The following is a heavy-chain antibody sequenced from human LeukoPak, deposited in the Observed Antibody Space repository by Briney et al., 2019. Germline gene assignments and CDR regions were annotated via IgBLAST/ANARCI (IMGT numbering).Heavy chain of an antibody. D-gene: IGHD3-3*01. V-gene: IGHV1-24*01. Sequence: ASVKVSCKVSGYTLTELSMHWVRQAPGKGLEWMGGFDPEDGETIYAQKFQGRVTMTEDTSTGTAYMELSSLRSEDTAVYYCATGGLRFLEWSTYIGDYWGQGTLVTVSS. J-gene: IGHJ4*02. CDR1: GYTLTELS. CDR2: FDPEDGET. CDR3: ATGGLRFLEWSTYIGDY.